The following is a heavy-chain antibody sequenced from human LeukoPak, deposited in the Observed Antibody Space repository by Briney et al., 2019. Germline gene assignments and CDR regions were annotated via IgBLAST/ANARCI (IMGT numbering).Heavy chain of an antibody. CDR1: GGSISSYY. CDR2: INYSGST. D-gene: IGHD4-17*01. V-gene: IGHV4-59*01. J-gene: IGHJ4*02. CDR3: AREGRXDYVYFDH. Sequence: PSETLSLTCTVSGGSISSYYWSWIRQPPGKGLEWIGYINYSGSTNYNPSLKSRVTMSVDTSKNQFSLKLSSVTAADTAMYYCAREGRXDYVYFDHWGQGSLVTVSS.